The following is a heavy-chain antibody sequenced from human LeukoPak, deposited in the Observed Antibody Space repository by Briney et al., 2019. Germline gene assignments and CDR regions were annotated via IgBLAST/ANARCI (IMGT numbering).Heavy chain of an antibody. J-gene: IGHJ4*02. Sequence: PGGSLRLSCAASGFTFSSYGMHWVRQAPGKGLEWVSYISSSSSTIYYADSVKGRFTISRDNAKNSLYLQMNSLRAEDTAVYYCARRAGSGYDSLDYWGQGTLVTVSS. CDR2: ISSSSSTI. CDR1: GFTFSSYG. D-gene: IGHD5-12*01. V-gene: IGHV3-48*01. CDR3: ARRAGSGYDSLDY.